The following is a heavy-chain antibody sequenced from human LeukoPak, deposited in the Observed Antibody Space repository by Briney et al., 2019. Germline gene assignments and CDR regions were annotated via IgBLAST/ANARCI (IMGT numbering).Heavy chain of an antibody. CDR1: GFTFSNYW. CDR3: AKASNYYDSSGYSYYYYMDV. V-gene: IGHV3-74*01. J-gene: IGHJ6*03. Sequence: PGGSLRLSCAASGFTFSNYWMHWVRQAPGKGLVWVSRINSDGINTSYADSVKGRFTISRDNAKNTLNLQMNSLRAEDTAVYYCAKASNYYDSSGYSYYYYMDVWGKGTTVTISS. D-gene: IGHD3-22*01. CDR2: INSDGINT.